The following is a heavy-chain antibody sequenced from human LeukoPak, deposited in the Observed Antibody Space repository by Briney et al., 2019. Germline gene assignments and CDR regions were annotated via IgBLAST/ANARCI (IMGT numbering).Heavy chain of an antibody. CDR3: ARDTYEPGLIDF. J-gene: IGHJ4*02. Sequence: PGGSLRLSCAASGFTFSLYAMNWVRQASGKGLELGSYINSGSSDKHYTESVRGRFTISRDNAKKTLYLQMNSLRAEDTAVYYCARDTYEPGLIDFWGQGTLASVSS. CDR1: GFTFSLYA. CDR2: INSGSSDK. D-gene: IGHD3-3*01. V-gene: IGHV3-21*05.